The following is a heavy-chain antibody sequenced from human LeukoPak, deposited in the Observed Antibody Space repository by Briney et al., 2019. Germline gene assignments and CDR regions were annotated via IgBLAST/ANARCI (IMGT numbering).Heavy chain of an antibody. D-gene: IGHD6-13*01. Sequence: PGGSLRLSCAASGFTFSSYAMSWVRQAPGKGLEWVSAISGSGGSTYYADSVKGRFTISRDNSKNTLYLQMNSLRAEDTAVYYCAKDQNWSSSWYRGGAFDIWGQGTMVTVSS. CDR3: AKDQNWSSSWYRGGAFDI. J-gene: IGHJ3*02. CDR1: GFTFSSYA. CDR2: ISGSGGST. V-gene: IGHV3-23*01.